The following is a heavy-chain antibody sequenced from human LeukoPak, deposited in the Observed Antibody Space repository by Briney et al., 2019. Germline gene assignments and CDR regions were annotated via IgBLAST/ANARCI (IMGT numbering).Heavy chain of an antibody. CDR3: ACGEEYIGGIFDY. J-gene: IGHJ4*02. Sequence: SETLSLTCTVSGASISTYYWSWIRQPPGKGLEWIGYIYYSGSTNYNPSLKSRVTISVDTSKNQFFLKLASVNAAETAMYYCACGEEYIGGIFDYWGQGTLVTVSS. CDR2: IYYSGST. D-gene: IGHD6-6*01. V-gene: IGHV4-59*01. CDR1: GASISTYY.